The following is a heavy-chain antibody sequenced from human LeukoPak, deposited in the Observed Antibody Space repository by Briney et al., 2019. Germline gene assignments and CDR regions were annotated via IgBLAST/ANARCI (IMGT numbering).Heavy chain of an antibody. D-gene: IGHD3-3*01. V-gene: IGHV1-8*01. J-gene: IGHJ6*03. Sequence: ASVKVSCKASGYTFTSYDINWVRQATGQGLEWMGWMNHNSGNTGYPQKYQGRVTMTRNTSISTAYMELSNLRAEDSAVYYCARTEDRFLEWLARDYYYYYMDVWGKGATVTVSS. CDR2: MNHNSGNT. CDR3: ARTEDRFLEWLARDYYYYYMDV. CDR1: GYTFTSYD.